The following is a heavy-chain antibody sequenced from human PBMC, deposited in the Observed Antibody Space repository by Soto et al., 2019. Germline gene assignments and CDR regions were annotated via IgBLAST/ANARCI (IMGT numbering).Heavy chain of an antibody. CDR2: MNPNSGNT. Sequence: QVQLEQSGAEVKKPGASVKVSCKASGYTFTSYDINWVRQATGQGLEWMGWMNPNSGNTGYAQKFQGRVTMTRNTSITTAYMERSSLRAEDTAVYYCAREKRCMDVWGQGTTVTASS. CDR3: AREKRCMDV. J-gene: IGHJ6*02. V-gene: IGHV1-8*01. CDR1: GYTFTSYD.